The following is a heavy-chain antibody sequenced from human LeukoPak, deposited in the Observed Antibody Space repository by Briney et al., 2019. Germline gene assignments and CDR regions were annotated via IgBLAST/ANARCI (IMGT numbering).Heavy chain of an antibody. J-gene: IGHJ4*02. D-gene: IGHD5-24*01. CDR1: GFTFTSSA. Sequence: SVKVSCKASGFTFTSSAVQWVRQARGQRLEWIGWIVVGSGNTNYAQKFQERVTITRDMSTSTAYMELRSLRSDDTAVYYCARAEMATIWAGGNFDYWGQGTLVTVSS. V-gene: IGHV1-58*01. CDR3: ARAEMATIWAGGNFDY. CDR2: IVVGSGNT.